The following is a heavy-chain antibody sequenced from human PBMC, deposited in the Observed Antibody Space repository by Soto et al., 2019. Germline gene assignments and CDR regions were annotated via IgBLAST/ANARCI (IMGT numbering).Heavy chain of an antibody. CDR2: ISAYNGNT. J-gene: IGHJ6*02. CDR1: GHTFTSYG. V-gene: IGHV1-18*01. CDR3: ARVPIIVVVVAAIMDV. D-gene: IGHD2-15*01. Sequence: VQLVQSGAEVKKPGASAKVSCKASGHTFTSYGISWVRQAPGQGLEWMGWISAYNGNTNYAQKLQGRVTMTTDTSTSTAYMELRSLRSDDTAVYYCARVPIIVVVVAAIMDVWGQGTTVTVSS.